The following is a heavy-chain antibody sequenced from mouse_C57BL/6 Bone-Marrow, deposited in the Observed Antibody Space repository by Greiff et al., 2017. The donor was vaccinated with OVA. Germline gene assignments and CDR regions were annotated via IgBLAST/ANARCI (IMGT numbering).Heavy chain of an antibody. Sequence: EVQLQQSGAELVRPGASVKLSCTASGFNITDDYMHWVKQRPEQGLEWIGWIDPENGDTEYASKFQGKATITADTSSNAAYLQLSSLTSEDTAVYYCTTSLRCYAMDYWGQGTSVTVSS. CDR3: TTSLRCYAMDY. D-gene: IGHD1-1*01. V-gene: IGHV14-4*01. CDR1: GFNITDDY. J-gene: IGHJ4*01. CDR2: IDPENGDT.